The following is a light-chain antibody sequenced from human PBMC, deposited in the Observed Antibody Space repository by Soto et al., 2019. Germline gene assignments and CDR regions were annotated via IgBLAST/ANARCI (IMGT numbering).Light chain of an antibody. Sequence: DIQMTQSPSSLSASVGGRVTITCRASQDINNFLAWFQQKPGKAPKPLIYSASSLQDGVPSRFSGSGSGTYFTLTISSLQPEDFATYFCLQYDRFPATFGGGTRVDIE. CDR1: QDINNF. V-gene: IGKV1-16*01. J-gene: IGKJ4*01. CDR2: SAS. CDR3: LQYDRFPAT.